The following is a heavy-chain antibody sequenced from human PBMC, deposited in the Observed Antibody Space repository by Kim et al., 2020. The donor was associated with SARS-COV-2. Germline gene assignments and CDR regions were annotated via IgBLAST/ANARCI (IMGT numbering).Heavy chain of an antibody. CDR2: IKSKTDGGTT. D-gene: IGHD3-10*01. CDR1: GFTFSNAW. V-gene: IGHV3-15*01. J-gene: IGHJ4*02. CDR3: TTAPFGALFYGHHDY. Sequence: GGSLRLSCAASGFTFSNAWMSWVRQAPGKGLEWVGRIKSKTDGGTTDYAAPVKGRFTISRDNSKNTLYLQMNSLKTEDTAVYYCTTAPFGALFYGHHDYWGQGTLVTVSS.